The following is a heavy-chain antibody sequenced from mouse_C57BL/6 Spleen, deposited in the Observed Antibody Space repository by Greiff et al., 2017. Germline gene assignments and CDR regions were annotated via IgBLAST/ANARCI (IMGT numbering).Heavy chain of an antibody. CDR3: ARGRYDGYYVYAMDY. V-gene: IGHV1-55*01. CDR1: GYTFTSYW. D-gene: IGHD2-3*01. Sequence: QVQLQQPGAELVKPGASVKMSCKASGYTFTSYWITWVKQRPGQGLEWIGDIYPGSGSTNYNEKFKSKATLTVDTSSSTAYMQLSSLTSEDSAVYDCARGRYDGYYVYAMDYWGHGTSVTVSS. J-gene: IGHJ4*01. CDR2: IYPGSGST.